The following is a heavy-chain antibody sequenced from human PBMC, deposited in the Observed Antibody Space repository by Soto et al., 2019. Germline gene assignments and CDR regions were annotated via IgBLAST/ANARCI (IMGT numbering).Heavy chain of an antibody. CDR1: GYSFTSYW. CDR2: IDPSDSYT. D-gene: IGHD3-3*01. J-gene: IGHJ6*02. CDR3: ARANFWSCYQPPLHYYGMDF. V-gene: IGHV5-10-1*01. Sequence: PGESLKISCKGSGYSFTSYWISWVRQMPGKGLEWMGRIDPSDSYTNYSPSFQGHVTISADKSISTAYLQWSSLKASDTAMYYCARANFWSCYQPPLHYYGMDFWGQGTTVTVSS.